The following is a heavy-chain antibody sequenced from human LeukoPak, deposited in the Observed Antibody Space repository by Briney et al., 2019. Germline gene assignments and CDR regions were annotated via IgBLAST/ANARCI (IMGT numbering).Heavy chain of an antibody. D-gene: IGHD3-22*01. CDR2: IYYSGST. CDR1: GASSDSMRYSY. Sequence: SETLSLTCTVSGASSDSMRYSYWSWIRQPPGKGLEWIGYIYYSGSTNYNPSLKSRVTISVDTSKNQFSLKLSSVTAADTAVYYCARTERDSSGCDYWGQGTLVTVSS. J-gene: IGHJ4*02. CDR3: ARTERDSSGCDY. V-gene: IGHV4-61*01.